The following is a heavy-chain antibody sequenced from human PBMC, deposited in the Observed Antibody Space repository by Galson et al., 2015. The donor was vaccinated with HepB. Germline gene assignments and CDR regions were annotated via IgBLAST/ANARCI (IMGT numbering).Heavy chain of an antibody. CDR1: GYTFTSYG. CDR2: ISAYNGNT. CDR3: ATSGITIFGVVITGAYGMDV. J-gene: IGHJ6*02. Sequence: SVKVSCKASGYTFTSYGISWVRQAPGQGLEWMGWISAYNGNTNYAQKLQGRVAMTTDTSTSTAYMELRSLRSDDTAVYYCATSGITIFGVVITGAYGMDVWGQGTTVTVSS. V-gene: IGHV1-18*04. D-gene: IGHD3-3*01.